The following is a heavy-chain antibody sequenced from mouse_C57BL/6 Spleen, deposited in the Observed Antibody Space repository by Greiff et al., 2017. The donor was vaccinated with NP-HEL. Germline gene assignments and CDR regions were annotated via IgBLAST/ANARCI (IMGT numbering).Heavy chain of an antibody. CDR1: GFTFTDYY. Sequence: EVKLVESGGGLVQPGGSLSLSCAASGFTFTDYYMSWVRQPPGKALEWLGFIRNKANGYTTEYSASVKGRFTISRDNSQSILYLQRNALRAEDSATYYCARYSYGFASWGQGTLVTVSA. CDR2: IRNKANGYTT. D-gene: IGHD6-5*01. CDR3: ARYSYGFAS. J-gene: IGHJ3*01. V-gene: IGHV7-3*01.